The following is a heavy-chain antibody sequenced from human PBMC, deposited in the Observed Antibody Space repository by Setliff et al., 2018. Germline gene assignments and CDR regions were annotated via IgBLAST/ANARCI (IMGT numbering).Heavy chain of an antibody. Sequence: SVKVSCKASGGTFSSDVITWVRQAPGQGLEWMGRFIPVLRKANYAQRFQGRVTITADESTSTGYLELSRLRSEDTAIYYCARELRSPYWHIDFWGQGTLVTVSS. CDR2: FIPVLRKA. D-gene: IGHD2-15*01. J-gene: IGHJ4*02. V-gene: IGHV1-69*13. CDR1: GGTFSSDV. CDR3: ARELRSPYWHIDF.